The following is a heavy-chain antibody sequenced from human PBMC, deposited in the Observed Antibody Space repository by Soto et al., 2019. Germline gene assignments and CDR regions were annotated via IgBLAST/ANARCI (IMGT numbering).Heavy chain of an antibody. CDR3: ARGAVAAAGIDYYYMDV. CDR2: INHSGST. D-gene: IGHD6-13*01. CDR1: GGSFSGYY. J-gene: IGHJ6*03. Sequence: ASETLSLTCAVYGGSFSGYYWSWIRQPPGKGLEWIGEINHSGSTNYNPSLKSRVTISVDTSKNQFSLKLSSVTAADTAVYYCARGAVAAAGIDYYYMDVWGKGTTVTVSS. V-gene: IGHV4-34*01.